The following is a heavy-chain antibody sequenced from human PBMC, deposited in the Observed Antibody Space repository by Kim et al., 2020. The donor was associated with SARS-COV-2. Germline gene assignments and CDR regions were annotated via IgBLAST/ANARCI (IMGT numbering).Heavy chain of an antibody. Sequence: ASVKVSCKASGYTFTSYAMHWVRQAPGQRLEWMGWINAGNGNTKYSQKFQGRVTITRDTSASTAYMELSSLRSEDTAVYYCARDLWFGETSGTYFDYWGQGTLVTVSS. CDR2: INAGNGNT. D-gene: IGHD3-10*01. J-gene: IGHJ4*02. CDR1: GYTFTSYA. V-gene: IGHV1-3*01. CDR3: ARDLWFGETSGTYFDY.